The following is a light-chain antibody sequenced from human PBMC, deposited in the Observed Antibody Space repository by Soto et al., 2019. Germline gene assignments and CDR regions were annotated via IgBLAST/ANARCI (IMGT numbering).Light chain of an antibody. CDR3: SSYTSSSTV. Sequence: QSVLTQPASVSGSPGQSITISCTGTSSDIGNYNFVSWYQQHPGTAPKLMIYDVSNRPSGVSNRFSGSKSGNTASLTISGLQADDEADYYCSSYTSSSTVFGGGTKLTVL. CDR1: SSDIGNYNF. CDR2: DVS. V-gene: IGLV2-14*01. J-gene: IGLJ2*01.